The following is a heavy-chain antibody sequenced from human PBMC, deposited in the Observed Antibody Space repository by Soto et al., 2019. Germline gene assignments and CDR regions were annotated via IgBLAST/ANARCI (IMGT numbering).Heavy chain of an antibody. CDR2: INHSGST. V-gene: IGHV4-34*01. J-gene: IGHJ5*02. Sequence: PSETLSLTCAVYGGSFSGHYCSWIRQPPGKGLEWIGEINHSGSTNYNPSLKSRVTISVDTSKNQFSLKLSSVTAADTSVYYSASAVEPRRYLFDLLVKGTLVTGSP. D-gene: IGHD1-26*01. CDR3: ASAVEPRRYLFDL. CDR1: GGSFSGHY.